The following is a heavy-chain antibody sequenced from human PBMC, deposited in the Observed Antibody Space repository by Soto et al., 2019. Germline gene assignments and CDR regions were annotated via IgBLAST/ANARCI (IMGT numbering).Heavy chain of an antibody. CDR1: GFTVSTNY. CDR3: ARGDTAQSRFIGD. D-gene: IGHD5-18*01. CDR2: IYSSGIT. Sequence: EVQMVETGGGLIQPGGSLRLSCAASGFTVSTNYMSWVRQAPGRGLEWVSVIYSSGITYYADSVKGRFTISRDNSKNTLYVQMSSLTAEDTALYCCARGDTAQSRFIGDWGQGTLVTVSS. V-gene: IGHV3-53*02. J-gene: IGHJ1*01.